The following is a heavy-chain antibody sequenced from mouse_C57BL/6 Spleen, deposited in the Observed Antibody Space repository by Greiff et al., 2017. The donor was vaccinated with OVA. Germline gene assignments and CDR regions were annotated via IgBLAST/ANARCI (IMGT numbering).Heavy chain of an antibody. CDR3: ARYYGQYFDY. V-gene: IGHV1-15*01. CDR1: GYTFTDYE. Sequence: QVQLKESGAELVRPGASVTLSCKASGYTFTDYEMHWVKQTPVHGLEWIGAIDPETGGTAYNQKFKGKAILTADKSSSTAYMELRSLTSEDSAVYYCARYYGQYFDYWGQGTTLTVSS. J-gene: IGHJ2*01. CDR2: IDPETGGT. D-gene: IGHD1-1*01.